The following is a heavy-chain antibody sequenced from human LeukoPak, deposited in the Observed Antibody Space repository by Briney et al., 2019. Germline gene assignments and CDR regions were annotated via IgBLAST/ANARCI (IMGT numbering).Heavy chain of an antibody. J-gene: IGHJ5*02. D-gene: IGHD3-22*01. V-gene: IGHV3-23*01. CDR2: ISGSGGST. CDR3: AGDYQFREGFYDSSNWFDP. CDR1: GFTFSSYA. Sequence: GGSLRLSCAASGFTFSSYAMSWVRQAPGKGLEWVSAISGSGGSTYYADSVKGRFTISRDNAKNSLYLQMNSLRAEDTAVYYCAGDYQFREGFYDSSNWFDPWGQGTLVTVSS.